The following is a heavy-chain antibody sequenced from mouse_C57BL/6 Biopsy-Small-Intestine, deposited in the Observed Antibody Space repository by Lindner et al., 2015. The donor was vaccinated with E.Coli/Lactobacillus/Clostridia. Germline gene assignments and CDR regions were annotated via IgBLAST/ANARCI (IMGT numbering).Heavy chain of an antibody. CDR1: GYTFTDYE. V-gene: IGHV1-15*01. D-gene: IGHD6-5*01. CDR3: ARGALSKGHFDY. J-gene: IGHJ2*01. Sequence: QLQESGAELVRPGALVTLSCKASGYTFTDYEMHWVKQTPVHGLEWIGAIDPETGGTAYNQKFKGKAILTVDKSSSTAYMELRSLTSEDSAVYYCARGALSKGHFDYWGQGTTLTVSS. CDR2: IDPETGGT.